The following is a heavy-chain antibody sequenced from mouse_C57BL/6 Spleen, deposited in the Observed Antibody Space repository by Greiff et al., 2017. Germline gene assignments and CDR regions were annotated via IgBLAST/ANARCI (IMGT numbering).Heavy chain of an antibody. CDR2: IYPGDGDT. CDR1: GYAFSSSW. Sequence: QVQLQQSGPELVKPGASVKISCKASGYAFSSSWMNWVKQRPGKGLEWIGRIYPGDGDTNYNGKFKGQATLTADKSSSTAYMQLRSLTSEDSAVYFCARCGPYDYGGGDYWGQGTTLTVSS. D-gene: IGHD2-4*01. CDR3: ARCGPYDYGGGDY. V-gene: IGHV1-82*01. J-gene: IGHJ2*01.